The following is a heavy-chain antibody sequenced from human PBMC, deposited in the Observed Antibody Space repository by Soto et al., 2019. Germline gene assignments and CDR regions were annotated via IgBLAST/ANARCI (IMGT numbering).Heavy chain of an antibody. J-gene: IGHJ5*02. Sequence: PSETLSLTCTVSGGSISSSSYYWGWIRQPPGKGLEWIGSIYYSGGTYYNPSLKSRVTISVDTSKNQFSLKLSSVTAADTAVYYCARQAMSSGWYWQIDPWGQGTLVTVSS. CDR1: GGSISSSSYY. CDR2: IYYSGGT. D-gene: IGHD6-19*01. CDR3: ARQAMSSGWYWQIDP. V-gene: IGHV4-39*01.